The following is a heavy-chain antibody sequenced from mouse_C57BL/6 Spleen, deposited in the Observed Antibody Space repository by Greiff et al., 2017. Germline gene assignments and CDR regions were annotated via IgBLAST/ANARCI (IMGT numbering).Heavy chain of an antibody. Sequence: EVMLVESGGGLVKPGGSLKLSCAASGFTFSDYGMHWVRQAPEKGLEWVAYISSGSSTIYYADTVKGRFTISRDNAKNTLFLQMTSLRSEDTAMYYCARRSHYYGSSYGYAMDYWGQGTSVTVSS. D-gene: IGHD1-1*01. CDR3: ARRSHYYGSSYGYAMDY. CDR1: GFTFSDYG. V-gene: IGHV5-17*01. J-gene: IGHJ4*01. CDR2: ISSGSSTI.